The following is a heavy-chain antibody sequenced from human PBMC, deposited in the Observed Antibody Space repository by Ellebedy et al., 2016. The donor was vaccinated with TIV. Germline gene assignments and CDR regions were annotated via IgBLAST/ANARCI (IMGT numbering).Heavy chain of an antibody. V-gene: IGHV3-48*02. J-gene: IGHJ4*02. Sequence: GESLKISCGASGFKFSIDSMNWVRQAPGKGLEWVAYITSDTRTIKYADSVQGRFTISRDNAKNSVYLQMNSLRDEDTAVYFCARSVQFRFDYWGQGTLVTVSS. CDR1: GFKFSIDS. CDR3: ARSVQFRFDY. CDR2: ITSDTRTI. D-gene: IGHD6-6*01.